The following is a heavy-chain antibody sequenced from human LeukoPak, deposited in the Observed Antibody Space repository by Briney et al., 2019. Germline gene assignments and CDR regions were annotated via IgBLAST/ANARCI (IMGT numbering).Heavy chain of an antibody. D-gene: IGHD4-17*01. Sequence: GGSLRLSCAVSGFTFSGYWMSWVRQAPGKGLEWVANIKKDGSEKYNVDSVKGRFPISRDNANNSLYLQMNSLRAEDTAVYYCARESKGRSKIDYWGQGTLVTVSS. CDR2: IKKDGSEK. J-gene: IGHJ4*02. V-gene: IGHV3-7*01. CDR3: ARESKGRSKIDY. CDR1: GFTFSGYW.